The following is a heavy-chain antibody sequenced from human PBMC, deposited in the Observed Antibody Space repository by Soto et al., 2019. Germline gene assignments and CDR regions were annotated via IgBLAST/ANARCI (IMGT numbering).Heavy chain of an antibody. J-gene: IGHJ4*02. Sequence: SETLSLTCAVYGGSFSGYYWSWIRQPPGKGLEWIGEINHSGSTNYNPSLKSRVTISVDTSKNQFSLKLSSVTAADTAVYYCARKRGYSYGPFDYWGQGTLVTVSS. CDR3: ARKRGYSYGPFDY. D-gene: IGHD5-18*01. CDR2: INHSGST. V-gene: IGHV4-34*01. CDR1: GGSFSGYY.